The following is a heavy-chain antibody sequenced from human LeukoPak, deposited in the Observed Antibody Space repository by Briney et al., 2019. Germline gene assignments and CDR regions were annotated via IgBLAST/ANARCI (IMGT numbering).Heavy chain of an antibody. CDR3: ARDFSPNYDILTGDLDY. D-gene: IGHD3-9*01. J-gene: IGHJ4*02. V-gene: IGHV4-34*01. CDR1: GGSFSGYY. Sequence: SETLSLTCAVSGGSFSGYYWNWIRQPPGNGLEWIGEINPSGGTNYSPSLKSRVTISVDTSTNQFSLKVTSVTAADTAVYYCARDFSPNYDILTGDLDYWGQGTLVTVSS. CDR2: INPSGGT.